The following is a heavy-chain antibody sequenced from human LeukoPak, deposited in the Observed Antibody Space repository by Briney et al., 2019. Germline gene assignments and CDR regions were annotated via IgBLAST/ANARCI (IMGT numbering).Heavy chain of an antibody. J-gene: IGHJ4*02. D-gene: IGHD4-17*01. CDR1: GFTFSSYN. CDR3: ARENGDFDY. CDR2: ISSSSSII. Sequence: GGSLRLSCAASGFTFSSYNMNWVRQAPGKGLEWVSYISSSSSIIYYADFVKGRFTISRDNAKNSLYLQMNSLRAEDTAVYYCARENGDFDYWGQGTLVTVSS. V-gene: IGHV3-48*01.